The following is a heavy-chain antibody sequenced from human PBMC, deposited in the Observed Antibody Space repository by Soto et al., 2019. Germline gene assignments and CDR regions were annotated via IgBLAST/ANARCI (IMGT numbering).Heavy chain of an antibody. CDR3: ARERGQIDS. CDR2: RWHDGSNK. V-gene: IGHV3-33*01. J-gene: IGHJ4*02. CDR1: GFSFSSYG. Sequence: QVQLVQSGGGVVQPGRSLRLSCAASGFSFSSYGMQWVRRAPGKGLEWVAVRWHDGSNKDYADSVKSRCTISRDNSNNTLELQLNSLRAEDTAVYYCARERGQIDSWGQGIQVTVSS.